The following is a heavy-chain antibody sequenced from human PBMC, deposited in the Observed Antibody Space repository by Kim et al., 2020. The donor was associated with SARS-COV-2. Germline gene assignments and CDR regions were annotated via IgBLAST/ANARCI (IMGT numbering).Heavy chain of an antibody. D-gene: IGHD2-2*01. CDR1: GYTFTSYD. V-gene: IGHV1-8*01. CDR2: MNPNSGNT. CDR3: ARIVVVPAASVSARYYYYYYGMDV. J-gene: IGHJ6*02. Sequence: ASVKVSCKASGYTFTSYDINWVRQATGQGLEWMGWMNPNSGNTGYAQKFQGRVTMTRNTSISTAYMELSSLRSEDTAVYYCARIVVVPAASVSARYYYYYYGMDVWGQGTTVTVSS.